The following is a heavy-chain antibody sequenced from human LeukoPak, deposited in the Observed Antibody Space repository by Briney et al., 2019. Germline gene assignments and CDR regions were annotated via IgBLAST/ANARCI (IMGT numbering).Heavy chain of an antibody. D-gene: IGHD3-9*01. Sequence: PSETLSLTCAVSGGSVSGHYWDWIRQPPGKGLEWIGEIFHSGSKNLNPSLKSRLIMSVDESKHEFSLKLTSVTAADTAVYYCASGGLVSRYLDHWGQGALVTVSS. V-gene: IGHV4-34*12. CDR2: IFHSGSK. CDR1: GGSVSGHY. J-gene: IGHJ4*02. CDR3: ASGGLVSRYLDH.